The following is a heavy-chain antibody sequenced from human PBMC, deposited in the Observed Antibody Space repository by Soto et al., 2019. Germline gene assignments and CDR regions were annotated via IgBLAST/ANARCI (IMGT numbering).Heavy chain of an antibody. D-gene: IGHD2-15*01. J-gene: IGHJ4*02. CDR3: AKGHPGGSCYSGLDC. CDR1: GFTLSTCA. CDR2: ISGSGDTT. V-gene: IGHV3-23*01. Sequence: PGGSLRLSCAASGFTLSTCAMTWVRQAPGKGLEWVLCISGSGDTTYYADSVKGRFTISRDTSKNTMYLQRNNLRVDDTAVYYCAKGHPGGSCYSGLDCWGQGTLVTVSS.